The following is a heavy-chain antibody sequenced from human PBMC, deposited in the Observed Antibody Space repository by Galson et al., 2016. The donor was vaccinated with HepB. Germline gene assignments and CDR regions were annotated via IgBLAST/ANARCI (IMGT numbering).Heavy chain of an antibody. CDR2: SDLIGST. V-gene: IGHV4-59*01. D-gene: IGHD3-16*01. J-gene: IGHJ4*02. Sequence: SETLSLTCSISGGSISGYHLSWIRQPPGKGLEWVGCSDLIGSTSCNPSPNSRVTISIDASKSQFSLTLRSVTAADTAIYYCASYACGGGGRGYWGQGTLVTVSS. CDR1: GGSISGYH. CDR3: ASYACGGGGRGY.